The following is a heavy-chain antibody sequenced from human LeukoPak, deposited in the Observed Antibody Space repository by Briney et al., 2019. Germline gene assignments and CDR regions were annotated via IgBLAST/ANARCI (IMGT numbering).Heavy chain of an antibody. CDR2: IHYRGRT. CDR1: GGSISNSSYS. V-gene: IGHV4-39*07. CDR3: ASCPHYDAFYI. Sequence: SEALSLTSTVSGGSISNSSYSWGWVRQPPGGGLGCIGSIHYRGRTYYNPSLKSRVTISVDRSKNQFSLKLSSVTAADTAVYYCASCPHYDAFYIWGQGTMVTVSS. J-gene: IGHJ3*02.